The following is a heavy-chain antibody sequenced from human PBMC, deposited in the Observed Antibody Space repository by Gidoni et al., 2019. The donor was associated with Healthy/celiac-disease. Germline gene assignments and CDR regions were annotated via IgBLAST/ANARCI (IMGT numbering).Heavy chain of an antibody. CDR1: GGPISSSSYY. Sequence: QLQLQESGPGLVKPSETLSLTCTVSGGPISSSSYYWGWLRQPPGKWREWMGSIYYSGSTYYNPSLKSRVTISVDTSKNQFSLKLSSVTAADTAVYYCASPYSGSYRSYFDYWGQGTLVTVSS. J-gene: IGHJ4*02. CDR3: ASPYSGSYRSYFDY. CDR2: IYYSGST. D-gene: IGHD1-26*01. V-gene: IGHV4-39*01.